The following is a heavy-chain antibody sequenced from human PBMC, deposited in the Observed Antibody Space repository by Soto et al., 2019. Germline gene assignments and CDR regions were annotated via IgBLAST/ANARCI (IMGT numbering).Heavy chain of an antibody. CDR1: GFRFKSFV. Sequence: QVQLVESGGGVVQPGTSLRLSCAASGFRFKSFVMHWVRKATGKGLEWVAFTSYDGNNKDYGDSVKGRFTVSRDNSQNTLHLQMDFLRPEDTALYYCARWGTTGGFDLWGQGTLVSVSS. D-gene: IGHD3-16*01. CDR3: ARWGTTGGFDL. J-gene: IGHJ4*02. V-gene: IGHV3-30*19. CDR2: TSYDGNNK.